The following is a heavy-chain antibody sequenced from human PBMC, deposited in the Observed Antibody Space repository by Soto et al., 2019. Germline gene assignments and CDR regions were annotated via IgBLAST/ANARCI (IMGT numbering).Heavy chain of an antibody. CDR3: AKDMYSSSWGRLHYYYYMDV. CDR2: ISYDGSNK. CDR1: GFTFSSYG. D-gene: IGHD6-13*01. Sequence: GGSLRLSCAASGFTFSSYGMHWVRQAPGKGLEWVAVISYDGSNKYYADSVKGRFTISRDNSKNTLYLQMNSLRAEDTAVYYCAKDMYSSSWGRLHYYYYMDVWGKGTTVTVSS. V-gene: IGHV3-30*18. J-gene: IGHJ6*03.